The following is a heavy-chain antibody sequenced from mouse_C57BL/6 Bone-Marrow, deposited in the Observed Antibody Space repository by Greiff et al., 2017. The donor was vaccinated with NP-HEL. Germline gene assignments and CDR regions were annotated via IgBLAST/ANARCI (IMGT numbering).Heavy chain of an antibody. Sequence: QVQLQQSGAELVRPGTSVKVSCKASGYAFTNYLIEWVKQRPGQGLEWIGVINPGSGGTNYNEKFKGKATLTADKSSSPAYMQLSSLTSEDSAVYFCERSGTTVDYWGQGTTLTVSS. CDR3: ERSGTTVDY. J-gene: IGHJ2*01. V-gene: IGHV1-54*01. CDR1: GYAFTNYL. D-gene: IGHD1-1*01. CDR2: INPGSGGT.